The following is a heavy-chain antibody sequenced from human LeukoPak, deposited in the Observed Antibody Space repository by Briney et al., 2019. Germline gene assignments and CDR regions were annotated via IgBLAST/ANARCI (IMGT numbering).Heavy chain of an antibody. CDR2: IYPGGGIT. J-gene: IGHJ3*02. Sequence: GSSVTVSCKASGYTFTNYYLQWVRLAPAPGLEWAGIIYPGGGITSYAQKFHARDTMHRDTSTGTVSVDSNSLISEHRADTHCSRLDPRAYGGNDASDIWGQGTMVTVSS. CDR1: GYTFTNYY. V-gene: IGHV1-46*01. D-gene: IGHD4-23*01. CDR3: SRLDPRAYGGNDASDI.